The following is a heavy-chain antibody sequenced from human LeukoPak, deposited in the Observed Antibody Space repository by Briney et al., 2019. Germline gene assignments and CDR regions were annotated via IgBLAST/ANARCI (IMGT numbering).Heavy chain of an antibody. CDR3: AREVSDREYYFDY. J-gene: IGHJ4*02. D-gene: IGHD2-21*02. CDR1: GYTFTGYY. CDR2: INPNSGGT. Sequence: GASVKVSCKASGYTFTGYYMHWVRQAPGQGLEWMGWINPNSGGTNYAQKFQGRVTMTRDTSISTAYMELSRLRSDDTAVYYCAREVSDREYYFDYWGQGTLVTVSS. V-gene: IGHV1-2*02.